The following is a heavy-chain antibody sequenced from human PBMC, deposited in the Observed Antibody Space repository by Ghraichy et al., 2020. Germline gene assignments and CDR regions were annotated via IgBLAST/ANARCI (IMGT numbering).Heavy chain of an antibody. Sequence: GGSLRLSCAASGFTFSNYGFHWVRLAPGKGLEWVAVIWYDGSKKYYADSVKGRFTISRDDSKNTLFLQLDSLRAEDTAVYYCARDLGVTNYYFDYWGQGTLVTVSS. CDR3: ARDLGVTNYYFDY. J-gene: IGHJ4*02. V-gene: IGHV3-33*01. CDR2: IWYDGSKK. D-gene: IGHD3-22*01. CDR1: GFTFSNYG.